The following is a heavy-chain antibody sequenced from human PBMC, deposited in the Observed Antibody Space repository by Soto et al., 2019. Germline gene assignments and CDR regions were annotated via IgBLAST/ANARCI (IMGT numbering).Heavy chain of an antibody. J-gene: IGHJ4*02. Sequence: EVQLVESGGGLAQPGGSLRLSCAASGFTFSSYWMHWVRQAPGKGLVWVSRINTDGSSTTYADSVKGRFTVSRDNAKNTLYLQMISLRVEDTAVYCCARDGGAAFDYWGQGTVVTVSS. V-gene: IGHV3-74*01. CDR2: INTDGSST. D-gene: IGHD1-26*01. CDR1: GFTFSSYW. CDR3: ARDGGAAFDY.